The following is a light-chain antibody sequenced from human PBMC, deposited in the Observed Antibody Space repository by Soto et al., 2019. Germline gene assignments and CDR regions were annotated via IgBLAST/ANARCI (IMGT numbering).Light chain of an antibody. CDR2: EVS. Sequence: QSALAQPASVSGSPGQSITISCTGSSSDIGGYKFVSWFQQHPGKVPKLIIYEVSNRPSGVSDRFSGAKSGKTASLTISGLQPDDEAEYYCTSYSVSGTHYVFGSGTKVTV. V-gene: IGLV2-14*01. CDR3: TSYSVSGTHYV. J-gene: IGLJ1*01. CDR1: SSDIGGYKF.